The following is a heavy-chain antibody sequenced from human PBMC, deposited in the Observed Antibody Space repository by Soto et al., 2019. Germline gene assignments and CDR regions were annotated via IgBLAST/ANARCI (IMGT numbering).Heavy chain of an antibody. CDR3: AKDRYLDHDSRGYLFDN. V-gene: IGHV3-23*01. D-gene: IGHD3-22*01. J-gene: IGHJ4*02. Sequence: GGSLRLSCAASGFTFSSYSMTWVRQAPGKGLEWVSAISRYGDITYYADSVEGRFSISRDNSKNTLYLQMNSLRAEDTAVYYCAKDRYLDHDSRGYLFDNWGQGTLVTVSS. CDR2: ISRYGDIT. CDR1: GFTFSSYS.